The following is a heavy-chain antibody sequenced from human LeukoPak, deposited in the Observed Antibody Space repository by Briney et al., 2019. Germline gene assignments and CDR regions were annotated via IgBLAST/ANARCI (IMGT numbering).Heavy chain of an antibody. D-gene: IGHD3-10*01. V-gene: IGHV4-59*01. J-gene: IGHJ5*02. CDR2: ISYTGNT. CDR3: ARDDYRGVTNFDP. CDR1: GGSISPYF. Sequence: PSETLSLNCTVSGGSISPYFWSWIRQPPGKGLEWIGYISYTGNTNYNPSLKSRVTISVDTSKNQFSLQLTSVTAADTAVYYCARDDYRGVTNFDPWGQGTLVTVSS.